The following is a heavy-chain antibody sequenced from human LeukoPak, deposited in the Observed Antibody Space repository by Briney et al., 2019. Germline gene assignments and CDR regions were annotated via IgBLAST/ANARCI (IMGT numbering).Heavy chain of an antibody. CDR1: GASINSDNYY. CDR2: VYYTGST. J-gene: IGHJ4*02. D-gene: IGHD4-17*01. Sequence: SETLSLTCTVSGASINSDNYYWSWIRQPPGKGLEWIGYVYYTGSTSYNPSLKRRVTISMDTAKNQFSLRLSSVTAADTAVYYCQLGIGLYYGDYDDYWGQGTLVTVSS. CDR3: QLGIGLYYGDYDDY. V-gene: IGHV4-30-4*08.